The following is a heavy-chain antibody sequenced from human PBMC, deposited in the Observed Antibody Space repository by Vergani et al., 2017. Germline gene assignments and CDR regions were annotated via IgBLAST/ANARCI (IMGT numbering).Heavy chain of an antibody. CDR3: AISIAARSVCDY. CDR2: INPSGGST. CDR1: GYTFTSYY. V-gene: IGHV1-46*01. D-gene: IGHD6-6*01. Sequence: QVQLVQSGAEVKKPGASVKVSCKASGYTFTSYYMHWVRQAPGQGLEWMGIINPSGGSTSYAQKFQGRVTMTSDTSTSTVYRELSSLRSADTAVYYCAISIAARSVCDYWGQGTLVTVSS. J-gene: IGHJ4*02.